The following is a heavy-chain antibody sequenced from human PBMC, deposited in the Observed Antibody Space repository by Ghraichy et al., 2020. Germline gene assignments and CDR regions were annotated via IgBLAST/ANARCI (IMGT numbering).Heavy chain of an antibody. Sequence: GGSLRLSCAASGFTFSSSWMHWVRQAPGKGLVWVSRINSDGSSTNYADSVKGRFTISRDNAKNTLYLQMNSLRAEDTAVYYCASRGSDWRELKYWGQGTLVTVSS. V-gene: IGHV3-74*01. J-gene: IGHJ4*02. CDR1: GFTFSSSW. D-gene: IGHD6-19*01. CDR2: INSDGSST. CDR3: ASRGSDWRELKY.